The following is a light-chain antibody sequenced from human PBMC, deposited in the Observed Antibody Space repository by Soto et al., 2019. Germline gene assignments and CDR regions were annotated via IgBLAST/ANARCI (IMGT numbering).Light chain of an antibody. Sequence: QSVLTQPPSASGSPGQSVTISCTGTSSDVGGYNYVSWYQQHPGKAPKLIIYEVTKRPSGVPDRFSGSKSGNTASLTVSGLQAEDEGDYYCNSYAGTNNLVIFGGGTKVTVL. J-gene: IGLJ2*01. CDR2: EVT. CDR1: SSDVGGYNY. V-gene: IGLV2-8*01. CDR3: NSYAGTNNLVI.